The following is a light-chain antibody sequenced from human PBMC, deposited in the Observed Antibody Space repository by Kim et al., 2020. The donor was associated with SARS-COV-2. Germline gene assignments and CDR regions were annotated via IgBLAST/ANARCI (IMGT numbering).Light chain of an antibody. CDR3: NSRDSSGVV. V-gene: IGLV3-19*01. J-gene: IGLJ2*01. Sequence: VALGQTVRITCQGDSLRNYYASWYQQKPGQAPVLVFYGKNNRPSGIPERFSGSSSRNTASLTITRTQAEDEADYYCNSRDSSGVVFGGGTQLTVL. CDR1: SLRNYY. CDR2: GKN.